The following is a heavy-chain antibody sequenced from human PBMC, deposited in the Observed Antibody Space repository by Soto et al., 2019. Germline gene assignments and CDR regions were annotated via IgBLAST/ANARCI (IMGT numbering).Heavy chain of an antibody. D-gene: IGHD3-22*01. CDR2: FDPEDGET. CDR3: ATTVLYYESSGYYSAFDY. J-gene: IGHJ4*02. CDR1: GYTLTELS. V-gene: IGHV1-24*01. Sequence: QVQLVQSGAEVKKPGASVKVSCKVSGYTLTELSMHWVRQAPGKGLEWMGGFDPEDGETIYAQKFQGRVTMTEDTSTDTAYMELSSLRSEETAVYYCATTVLYYESSGYYSAFDYWGQGTLVTVSS.